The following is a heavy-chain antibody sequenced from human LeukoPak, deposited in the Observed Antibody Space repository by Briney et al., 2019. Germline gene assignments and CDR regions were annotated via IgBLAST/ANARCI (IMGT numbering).Heavy chain of an antibody. D-gene: IGHD3-16*01. CDR1: GFTFDDYA. CDR2: ISWNSGSI. CDR3: AKDIWGGPQNDYGMDV. J-gene: IGHJ6*02. V-gene: IGHV3-9*01. Sequence: GRSLRLSCAASGFTFDDYAMHWVRQAPGKGLEWVSGISWNSGSIGYADSVKGRFTISRDNAKNSLYLQMNSLRAEDTALYYCAKDIWGGPQNDYGMDVWGQGTTVTVSS.